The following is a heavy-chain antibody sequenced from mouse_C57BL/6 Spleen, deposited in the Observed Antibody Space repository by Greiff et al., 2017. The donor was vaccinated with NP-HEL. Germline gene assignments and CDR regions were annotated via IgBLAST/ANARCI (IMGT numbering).Heavy chain of an antibody. CDR3: ASGDYYGSRDY. CDR1: GYAFTNYL. D-gene: IGHD1-1*01. J-gene: IGHJ2*01. CDR2: INPGSGGT. Sequence: VQLVESGAELVRPGTSVKVSCKASGYAFTNYLIEWVKQRPGQGLEWIGVINPGSGGTNYNEKFKGKATLTADKSSSTAYMQLSSLTSEDSAVYFCASGDYYGSRDYWGQGTTLTVSS. V-gene: IGHV1-54*01.